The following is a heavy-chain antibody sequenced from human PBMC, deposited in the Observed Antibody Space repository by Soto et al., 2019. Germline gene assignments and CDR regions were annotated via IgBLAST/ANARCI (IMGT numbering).Heavy chain of an antibody. CDR2: MSHSGGT. D-gene: IGHD1-1*01. V-gene: IGHV4-34*01. Sequence: QVQLQQWGAGLLKHSETLSLTCAVYGGFVSSGSYYWSWIRQPPGKGLEWIGEMSHSGGTHFNPSLKSRVPISVDTSKNQFSLKMSSVTAADPALYYCARVERGTATTVVDAFDIWGPGTMVTVSS. J-gene: IGHJ3*02. CDR3: ARVERGTATTVVDAFDI. CDR1: GGFVSSGSYY.